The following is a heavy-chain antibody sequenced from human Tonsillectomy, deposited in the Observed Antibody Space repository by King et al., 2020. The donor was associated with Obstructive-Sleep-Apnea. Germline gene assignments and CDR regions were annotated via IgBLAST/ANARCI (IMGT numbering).Heavy chain of an antibody. D-gene: IGHD3-16*01. V-gene: IGHV3-73*01. CDR3: TPTITSRALSY. CDR2: IRSKANSYAT. CDR1: GFTFSGSA. Sequence: VQLVESGGGLVQPGGSLKLSCAASGFTFSGSAMHWVRQASGKGLEWVGRIRSKANSYATAYAASVKGRFTISRDDSKNTAYLQMNSLKTEDTAVYYCTPTITSRALSYWGQGTLVTVSS. J-gene: IGHJ4*02.